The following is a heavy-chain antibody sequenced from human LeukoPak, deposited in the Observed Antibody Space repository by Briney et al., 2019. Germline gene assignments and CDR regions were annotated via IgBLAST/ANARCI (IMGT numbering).Heavy chain of an antibody. CDR2: ISSSGSTI. Sequence: GGSLRLSCAASGFTFSDYHMSWIRRAPGKGLEWVSYISSSGSTIYYADSVKGRFTISRDNAKNSLYLQMNSLRAEDTAVYYCAREGSYYDSSGYQSYYFDYWGQGTLVTVSS. J-gene: IGHJ4*02. CDR3: AREGSYYDSSGYQSYYFDY. D-gene: IGHD3-22*01. CDR1: GFTFSDYH. V-gene: IGHV3-11*01.